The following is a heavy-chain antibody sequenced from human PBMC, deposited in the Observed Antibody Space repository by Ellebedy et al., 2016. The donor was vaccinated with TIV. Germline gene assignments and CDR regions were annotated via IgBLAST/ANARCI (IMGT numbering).Heavy chain of an antibody. V-gene: IGHV4-34*01. CDR2: ITHSGRT. CDR3: ARGLARDY. CDR1: GGAFSGYY. J-gene: IGHJ4*02. Sequence: MPGGSLRLFCAVYGGAFSGYYWSCVRQPTGKGLEWMGEITHSGRTNYNPSLKSRATISVDTSNNQFSLNLSSVTAADTAVYYCARGLARDYWGQGTLVTVSS.